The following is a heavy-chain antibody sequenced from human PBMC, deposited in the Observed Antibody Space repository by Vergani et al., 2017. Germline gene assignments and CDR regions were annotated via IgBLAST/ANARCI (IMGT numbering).Heavy chain of an antibody. D-gene: IGHD3-10*01. J-gene: IGHJ6*02. V-gene: IGHV3-21*01. CDR3: AGGRRTPYGSDYYDNYGMDV. CDR2: ISSSSKHI. CDR1: RFAFNSNS. Sequence: EVQLVEPGGSLVKPGGSLRLSCAASRFAFNSNSMNWVRQAPGKGLEWVSSISSSSKHIHYADSVRDLFTISTDNAKNALYLQINSLRAEDTAIYYCAGGRRTPYGSDYYDNYGMDVWGQVSTVTVFS.